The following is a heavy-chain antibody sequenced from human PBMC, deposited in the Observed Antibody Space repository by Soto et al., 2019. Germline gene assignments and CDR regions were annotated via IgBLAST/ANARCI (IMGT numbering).Heavy chain of an antibody. D-gene: IGHD2-21*01. CDR3: VRGQYCGASWYFAREL. J-gene: IGHJ4*02. CDR1: GDTSTTYV. V-gene: IGHV1-69*01. Sequence: VQLVQSGSEVKKPGSSVKVSCKASGDTSTTYVVSWVRQAPGNGLEWMGGINPMYRTAKYAGKYSGRVTVTAGEATKTVYLNLTTLRFGDTAVYCCVRGQYCGASWYFARELWGQGALVAVPS. CDR2: INPMYRTA.